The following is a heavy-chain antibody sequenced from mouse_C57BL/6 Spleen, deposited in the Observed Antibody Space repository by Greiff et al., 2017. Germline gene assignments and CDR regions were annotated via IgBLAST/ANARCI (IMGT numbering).Heavy chain of an antibody. CDR2: IRNKANGYTT. Sequence: VQLKESGGGLVQPGGSLSLSCAASGFTFTDYYMSWVRQPPGKALEWLGFIRNKANGYTTEYSASVKGRFTISRDNSQSILYLQMNALRAEDSATYYCARYDYYGSSRFDWYFDVWGTGTTVTVSS. D-gene: IGHD1-1*01. V-gene: IGHV7-3*01. J-gene: IGHJ1*03. CDR1: GFTFTDYY. CDR3: ARYDYYGSSRFDWYFDV.